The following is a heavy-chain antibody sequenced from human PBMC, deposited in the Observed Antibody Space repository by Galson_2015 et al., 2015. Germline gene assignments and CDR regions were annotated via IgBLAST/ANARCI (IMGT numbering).Heavy chain of an antibody. Sequence: SVKVSCKASGGTFSSYAISWVRQAPGQGLEWMGGTIPIFGTANYAQKFQGRVTITADESTSTAYMELSSLRSEDTAVYYCARDRIAVAGTIRYYYGMDVWGQGTTVTVSS. J-gene: IGHJ6*02. CDR2: TIPIFGTA. CDR3: ARDRIAVAGTIRYYYGMDV. CDR1: GGTFSSYA. V-gene: IGHV1-69*13. D-gene: IGHD6-19*01.